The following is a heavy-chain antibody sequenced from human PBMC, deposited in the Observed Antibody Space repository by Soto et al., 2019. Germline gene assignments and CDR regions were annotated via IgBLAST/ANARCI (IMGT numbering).Heavy chain of an antibody. V-gene: IGHV4-34*01. J-gene: IGHJ5*02. CDR2: INHSGST. Sequence: NPSETLSLTCAVYGGSFSGYYWSWIRQPPGKGLEWIGEINHSGSTNYNPSLKSRVTISVDTSKNQFSLKLSSVTAADTAVYYCARGGVVEVVVPAAWGQRIRFDPWGQGTLVTVSS. CDR3: ARGGVVEVVVPAAWGQRIRFDP. CDR1: GGSFSGYY. D-gene: IGHD2-2*01.